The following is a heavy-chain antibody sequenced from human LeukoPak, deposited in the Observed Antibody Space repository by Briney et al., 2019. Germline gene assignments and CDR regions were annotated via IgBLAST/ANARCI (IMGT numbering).Heavy chain of an antibody. V-gene: IGHV4-59*01. CDR3: ASAYVFGYFDY. CDR2: IYYSGST. CDR1: GGSISSYY. J-gene: IGHJ4*02. Sequence: SETLSLTCTVSGGSISSYYWSWIRQPPGKGLEWIGYIYYSGSTNYNPSLKSRVTISVDTSKNQFSLKLSSVTAADTAVYYCASAYVFGYFDYWGQGTLVTVSS. D-gene: IGHD3-16*01.